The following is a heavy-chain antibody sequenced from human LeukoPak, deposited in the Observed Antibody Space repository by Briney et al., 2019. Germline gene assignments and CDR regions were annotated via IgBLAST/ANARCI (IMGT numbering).Heavy chain of an antibody. J-gene: IGHJ4*02. Sequence: GGSLRLSCAASGFTFSTYSMNWVRQAPGKGLEWVSSIGSSDSYMFYADSVKGRFTISRDNAKNSLYLQMSSLRAEDTAVYYCAGDYGDYLFDYWGQGTLVTVSS. CDR2: IGSSDSYM. V-gene: IGHV3-21*06. CDR3: AGDYGDYLFDY. CDR1: GFTFSTYS. D-gene: IGHD4-17*01.